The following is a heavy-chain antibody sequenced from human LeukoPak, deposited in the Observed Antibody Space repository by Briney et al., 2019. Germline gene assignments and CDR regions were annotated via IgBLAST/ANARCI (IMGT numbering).Heavy chain of an antibody. J-gene: IGHJ4*02. CDR2: ISSNGGST. V-gene: IGHV3-64*01. CDR3: ARAAAGFPNNFDY. D-gene: IGHD6-13*01. Sequence: GGSLRLSCAASGFTFSSYAMHRVRQAPGKGLEYVSAISSNGGSTYYANSVKGRFTISRDNSKNTLYLQMGSLRAEDTAVYYCARAAAGFPNNFDYWGQGTLVTVSS. CDR1: GFTFSSYA.